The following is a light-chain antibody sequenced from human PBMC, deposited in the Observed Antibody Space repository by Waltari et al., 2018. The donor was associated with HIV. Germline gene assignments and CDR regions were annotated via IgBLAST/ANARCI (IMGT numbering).Light chain of an antibody. CDR3: AAWEASLNGWV. CDR1: TSNIGIKT. J-gene: IGLJ3*02. Sequence: QSVVTQPPSVSGTPGQTVTISCSGSTSNIGIKTVNWYQHLPGTAPKRLIYGNYQLPSGVPVRFSGSTSGTSGSLASSGLQSEDAADYYCAAWEASLNGWVFGGGTKLTVL. V-gene: IGLV1-44*01. CDR2: GNY.